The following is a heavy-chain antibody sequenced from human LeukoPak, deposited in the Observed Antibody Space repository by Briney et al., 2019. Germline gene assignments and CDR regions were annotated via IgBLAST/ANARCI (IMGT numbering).Heavy chain of an antibody. Sequence: ASVKVSCKASGYTFTSYGINWVRQAPGQGLEWMGWINAYNGNTNYAQKLQGRVTMTTDTSTSTAYMELRSLISDDTAVYYCARSAHESGYYLWGLDYWGQGTLVTVSS. V-gene: IGHV1-18*01. CDR2: INAYNGNT. CDR3: ARSAHESGYYLWGLDY. CDR1: GYTFTSYG. J-gene: IGHJ4*02. D-gene: IGHD3-3*01.